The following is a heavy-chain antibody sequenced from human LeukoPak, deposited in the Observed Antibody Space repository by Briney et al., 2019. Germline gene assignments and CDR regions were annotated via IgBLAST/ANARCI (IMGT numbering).Heavy chain of an antibody. CDR2: ITGSGDGT. CDR1: GFTFSDYS. D-gene: IGHD4/OR15-4a*01. V-gene: IGHV3-23*01. J-gene: IGHJ4*02. Sequence: PGGSLRLSCAASGFTFSDYSMNWVRQAPGTGLEWVSSITGSGDGTYFGDFVEGRFTISRDNFNNTLYLQMNNLRAEDTAVYYCARVPSDYWGQGTLVTVSS. CDR3: ARVPSDY.